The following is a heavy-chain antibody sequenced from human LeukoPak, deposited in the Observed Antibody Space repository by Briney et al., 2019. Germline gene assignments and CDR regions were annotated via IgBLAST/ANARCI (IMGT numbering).Heavy chain of an antibody. Sequence: GESLEISCKGSGYSINNYWIGWVRQMPGKGLEWMGIIYPADSDIRYSPSFQGQVTISADKSISTAYLQWSSLKASDTAMYYCASQGPAASFDPWGQGTLVTVSS. CDR1: GYSINNYW. V-gene: IGHV5-51*01. D-gene: IGHD2-2*01. CDR2: IYPADSDI. J-gene: IGHJ5*02. CDR3: ASQGPAASFDP.